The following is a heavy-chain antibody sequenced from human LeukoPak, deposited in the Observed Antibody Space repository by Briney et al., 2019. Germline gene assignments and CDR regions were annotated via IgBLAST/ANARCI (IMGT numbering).Heavy chain of an antibody. V-gene: IGHV3-23*01. CDR2: ISGGGGDT. Sequence: GGSLRLSCAASGFTFSSYAVSWVRQASGKGLEWVSAISGGGGDTFYADSVKGRFTISRDNSKNTLYLQMNRLRAEDTAVYFCAKRGVVIRVILVGFHKEAYYFDSWGQGAQVTVSS. CDR3: AKRGVVIRVILVGFHKEAYYFDS. J-gene: IGHJ4*02. D-gene: IGHD3-22*01. CDR1: GFTFSSYA.